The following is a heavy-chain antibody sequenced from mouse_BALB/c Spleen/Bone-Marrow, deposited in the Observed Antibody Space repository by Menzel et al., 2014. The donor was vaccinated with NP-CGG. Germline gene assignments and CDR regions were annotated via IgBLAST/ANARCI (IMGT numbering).Heavy chain of an antibody. CDR2: ISSGSSTI. J-gene: IGHJ3*01. CDR1: GFTFSSFG. CDR3: ARNYYYGSSYAWFAY. D-gene: IGHD1-1*01. Sequence: EVKVEESGGGLVQPGGSRKLSCAASGFTFSSFGMHWVRQAPEKGREWVAYISSGSSTIYYADTVKGRFTISRDNPKNTLFLQMTSLRSEDTAMYYCARNYYYGSSYAWFAYWGQGTLVTVSA. V-gene: IGHV5-17*02.